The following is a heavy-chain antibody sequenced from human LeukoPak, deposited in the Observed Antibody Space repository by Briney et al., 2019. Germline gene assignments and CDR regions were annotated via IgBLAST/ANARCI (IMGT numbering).Heavy chain of an antibody. CDR2: IYYSGST. CDR3: ARNGPPGSGYYTTDAFDI. CDR1: GGSISSSSYY. V-gene: IGHV4-39*01. Sequence: KPSETLSLTCTVSGGSISSSSYYWGWIRQPPGKGLEWIGSIYYSGSTYYNPSLKSRVTISVDTSKNQFSLKLSSVTAADTAVYYCARNGPPGSGYYTTDAFDIWGQGTMVTVSS. J-gene: IGHJ3*02. D-gene: IGHD3-3*01.